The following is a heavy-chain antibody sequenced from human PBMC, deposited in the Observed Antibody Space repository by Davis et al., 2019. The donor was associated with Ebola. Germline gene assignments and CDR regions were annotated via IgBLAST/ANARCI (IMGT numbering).Heavy chain of an antibody. J-gene: IGHJ6*02. Sequence: GESLKISCAASGFTFSSYAMSWVRQAPGKGLEWVSAISGSGGSTYYADSVKGRFTISRDNSKNTLYLQMNSLRAEDTAVYYCAGYYGSGSYYRVSHYYYYGMDVWGQGTTVTVSS. CDR3: AGYYGSGSYYRVSHYYYYGMDV. CDR1: GFTFSSYA. V-gene: IGHV3-23*01. D-gene: IGHD3-10*01. CDR2: ISGSGGST.